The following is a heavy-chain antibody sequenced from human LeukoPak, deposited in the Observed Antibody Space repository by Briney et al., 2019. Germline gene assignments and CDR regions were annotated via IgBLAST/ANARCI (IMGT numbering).Heavy chain of an antibody. CDR3: AKGTDYYGSGGHFDF. Sequence: GGSLRLFCAASGFTFSSYAMSWVRQAPGEGLEWVSGISGGATSTDYADSVRGRFSISRDNFKNTVSLQMSSLRAEDTATYYCAKGTDYYGSGGHFDFWGQGALVTVSS. CDR1: GFTFSSYA. V-gene: IGHV3-23*01. CDR2: ISGGATST. J-gene: IGHJ4*02. D-gene: IGHD3-10*01.